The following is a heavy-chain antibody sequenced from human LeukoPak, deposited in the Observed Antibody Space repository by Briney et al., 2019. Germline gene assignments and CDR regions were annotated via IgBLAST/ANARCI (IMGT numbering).Heavy chain of an antibody. D-gene: IGHD4-17*01. CDR3: AREHDYGDYGQDY. CDR1: GGSISSYY. V-gene: IGHV4-4*07. CDR2: IYTSGST. Sequence: PSQTLSLTCTVAGGSISSYYWSWIRQPAGKGLEWIGRIYTSGSTNYNPSLKSRVTMSVDTSKNQFSLKLRSVTAADTAVYYCAREHDYGDYGQDYWGQGTLVTVSS. J-gene: IGHJ4*02.